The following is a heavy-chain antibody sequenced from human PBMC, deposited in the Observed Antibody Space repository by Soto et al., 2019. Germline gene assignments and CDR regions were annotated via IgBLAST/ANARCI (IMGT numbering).Heavy chain of an antibody. V-gene: IGHV3-74*01. D-gene: IGHD2-2*01. CDR3: ARVVVPAAIGFFDV. CDR1: EFTFTGDF. Sequence: GSVRLSCAASEFTFTGDFMHWVRQAPGKGLVWVSRINSDGSSTSYADSVKGQFTISRDNAKNTLYLQMNSLRAEDTAVYFCARVVVPAAIGFFDVWVQGSLVTVSP. CDR2: INSDGSST. J-gene: IGHJ4*02.